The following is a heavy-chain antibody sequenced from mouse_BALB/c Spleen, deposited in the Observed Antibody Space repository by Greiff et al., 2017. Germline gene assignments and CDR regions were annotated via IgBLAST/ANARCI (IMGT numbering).Heavy chain of an antibody. CDR1: GYAFSSSW. D-gene: IGHD2-14*01. CDR2: IYPGDGDT. Sequence: QVQLQQSGPELVKPGASVKISCKASGYAFSSSWMNWVKQRPGQGLEWIGRIYPGDGDTNYNGKFKGKATLTADKSSSTAYMQLSSLTSVDSAVYFCAGPAYYRYGYYFDYWGQGTTLTVSS. V-gene: IGHV1-82*01. CDR3: AGPAYYRYGYYFDY. J-gene: IGHJ2*01.